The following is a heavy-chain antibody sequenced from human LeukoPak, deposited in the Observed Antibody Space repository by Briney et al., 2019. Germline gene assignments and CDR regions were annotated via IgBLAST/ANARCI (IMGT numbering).Heavy chain of an antibody. V-gene: IGHV1-2*06. CDR1: GYTFTGYY. CDR2: INPNSGDT. CDR3: AMGDNRWYGYSQQ. Sequence: ASVKVSCKASGYTFTGYYMHWLRQAPGQGLEWMGRINPNSGDTKYVQKFQGRVNMTRDTSITIAYMEVSSLRSDDPALYYCAMGDNRWYGYSQQWGQGPLVTVPS. D-gene: IGHD3-16*01. J-gene: IGHJ1*01.